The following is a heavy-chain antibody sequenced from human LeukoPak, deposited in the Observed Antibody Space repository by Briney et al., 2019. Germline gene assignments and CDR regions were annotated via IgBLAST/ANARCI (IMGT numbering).Heavy chain of an antibody. CDR3: AKGFQSRYSFDY. Sequence: GGSLRLSCAASGFTFSTYAMSWVRQAPGKGLEWVSAVSGSGGSTYYADSVKGRFTISRDNSKNTLYLQMNSLGAEDTAVYYCAKGFQSRYSFDYWGQGTLVTVSS. J-gene: IGHJ4*02. CDR1: GFTFSTYA. CDR2: VSGSGGST. D-gene: IGHD4-11*01. V-gene: IGHV3-23*01.